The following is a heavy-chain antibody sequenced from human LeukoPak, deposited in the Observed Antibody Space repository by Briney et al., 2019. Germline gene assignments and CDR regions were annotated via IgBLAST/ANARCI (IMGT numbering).Heavy chain of an antibody. CDR3: ARVVGAPPVDY. V-gene: IGHV1-18*04. J-gene: IGHJ4*02. CDR2: ISAYNGNT. CDR1: GYTFTGYY. D-gene: IGHD1-26*01. Sequence: ASVKVSCKASGYTFTGYYMHWVRQAPGQGLEWMGWISAYNGNTNYAQKLQGRVTMTTDTSTSTAYMELRSLRSDDTAVYYCARVVGAPPVDYWGQGTLVTVSS.